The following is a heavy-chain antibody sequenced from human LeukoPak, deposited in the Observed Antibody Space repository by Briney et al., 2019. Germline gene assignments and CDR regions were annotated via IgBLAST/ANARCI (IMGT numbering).Heavy chain of an antibody. CDR3: ANALRHNSGWYYQH. J-gene: IGHJ1*01. D-gene: IGHD6-19*01. CDR2: ISAYNGNT. Sequence: ASVKVSCKASGYTFTSYGISWVRQAPGQGLEWMGWISAYNGNTNYAQKLQGRVTMTTDTSTSTAYMELRSLRSDDTAVYYCANALRHNSGWYYQHWGQGTLVTVSS. V-gene: IGHV1-18*01. CDR1: GYTFTSYG.